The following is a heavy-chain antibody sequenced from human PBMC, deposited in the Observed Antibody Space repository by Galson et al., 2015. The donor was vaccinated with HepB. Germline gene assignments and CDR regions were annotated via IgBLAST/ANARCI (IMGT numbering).Heavy chain of an antibody. J-gene: IGHJ6*02. V-gene: IGHV1-24*01. CDR3: ATSLRTAVAYYYYYYGMDV. CDR1: GYTLTELS. CDR2: FDPEDGET. Sequence: SVKVSCKVSGYTLTELSMHWVRQAPGKGLEWMGGFDPEDGETIYAQKLQGRVTMTEDTSTDTAYMELSRLRSEDTVVYYCATSLRTAVAYYYYYYGMDVWGQGTTVTVSS.